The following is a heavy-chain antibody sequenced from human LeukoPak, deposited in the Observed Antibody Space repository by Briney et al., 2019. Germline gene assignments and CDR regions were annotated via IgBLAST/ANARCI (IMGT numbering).Heavy chain of an antibody. D-gene: IGHD6-6*01. CDR1: GGSFSGYY. V-gene: IGHV4-34*01. CDR2: INHSGST. CDR3: ARGIRYSSSSRWFDP. Sequence: SETLSLTCAVYGGSFSGYYWSWIRQPPGKGLEWIGEINHSGSTNYNPSLKSRVTISVDTSKNQFSLKLSSVTAADTAVYYCARGIRYSSSSRWFDPWAREPWSPSPQ. J-gene: IGHJ5*02.